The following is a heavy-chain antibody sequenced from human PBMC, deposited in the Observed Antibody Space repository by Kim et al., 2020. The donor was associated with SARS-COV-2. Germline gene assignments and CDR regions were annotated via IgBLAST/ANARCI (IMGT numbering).Heavy chain of an antibody. Sequence: YHPSTKGRVTISVDTSKNQFSLKLSSVTAADTAVYYCARAVYSGSYYVDYWGQGTLVTVSS. D-gene: IGHD1-26*01. V-gene: IGHV4-59*01. CDR3: ARAVYSGSYYVDY. J-gene: IGHJ4*02.